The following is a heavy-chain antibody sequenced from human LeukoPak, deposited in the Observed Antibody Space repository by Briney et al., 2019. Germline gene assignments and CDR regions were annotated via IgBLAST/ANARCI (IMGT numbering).Heavy chain of an antibody. CDR1: GYTFTSYG. Sequence: ASVKVSCKASGYTFTSYGISWVRQAPGQGLEWMGWISAYNGNTNYAQKFQGRVTITRDTSASTAYMELSSLRSEDTAVYYCVRADCGGDCLNFDYWGQGTLVTVSS. J-gene: IGHJ4*02. V-gene: IGHV1-18*01. CDR2: ISAYNGNT. D-gene: IGHD2-21*02. CDR3: VRADCGGDCLNFDY.